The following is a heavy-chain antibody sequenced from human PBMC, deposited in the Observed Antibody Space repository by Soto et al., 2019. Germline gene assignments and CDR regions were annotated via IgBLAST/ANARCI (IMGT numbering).Heavy chain of an antibody. V-gene: IGHV3-21*01. CDR3: ARGDVNGVCCPYDP. CDR2: ISGGRNSI. J-gene: IGHJ5*02. CDR1: GFIFSSYS. Sequence: KPGGSLRLSCAASGFIFSSYSLHWVRQAPGKGLEWVSSISGGRNSIYYADSVKGRFTISRDYAKKSVYLKMNSLRAEDTAVYYCARGDVNGVCCPYDPWGQGTLVTVSS. D-gene: IGHD2-8*01.